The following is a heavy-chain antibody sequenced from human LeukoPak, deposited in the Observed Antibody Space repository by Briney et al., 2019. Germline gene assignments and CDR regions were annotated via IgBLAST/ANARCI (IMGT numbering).Heavy chain of an antibody. CDR2: IIPILGIA. CDR1: GGTFSSYA. V-gene: IGHV1-69*04. J-gene: IGHJ4*02. Sequence: SVKVSCKASGGTFSSYAVSWVRRAPGQGLEWMGRIIPILGIANYAQKFQGRVTITADKSTSTAYMELSSLRSEDTAVYYCASNKGDYCFDYWGQGTLVTVSS. CDR3: ASNKGDYCFDY. D-gene: IGHD2-21*02.